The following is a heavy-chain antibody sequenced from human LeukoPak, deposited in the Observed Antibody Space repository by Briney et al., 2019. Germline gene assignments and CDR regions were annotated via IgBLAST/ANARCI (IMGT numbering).Heavy chain of an antibody. CDR2: IYHSGNT. D-gene: IGHD3-3*01. Sequence: SETLSLTCTISGGSISNYYWSWIRQPPGKGLEWIGYIYHSGNTNYNPSLKSRVTVSVDTSKDQFSLKLTSVTAADTALYYCAREGISIFGVLTYYFDCWGQGTLVTVSS. CDR1: GGSISNYY. V-gene: IGHV4-59*01. J-gene: IGHJ4*02. CDR3: AREGISIFGVLTYYFDC.